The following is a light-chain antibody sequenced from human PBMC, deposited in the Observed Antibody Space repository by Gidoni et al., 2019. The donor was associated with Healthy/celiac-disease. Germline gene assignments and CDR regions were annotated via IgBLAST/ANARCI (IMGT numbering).Light chain of an antibody. Sequence: DIQMTQSPSSLSASVGDRVTITCRASHGISNYLAWYQQKPGKVPKLLIYAASTLQSGVPSRFSGSGSGTDFTLTISSLQPEDVATYYCKKYNSAPPLTFGGGTKVEIK. V-gene: IGKV1-27*01. J-gene: IGKJ4*01. CDR3: KKYNSAPPLT. CDR2: AAS. CDR1: HGISNY.